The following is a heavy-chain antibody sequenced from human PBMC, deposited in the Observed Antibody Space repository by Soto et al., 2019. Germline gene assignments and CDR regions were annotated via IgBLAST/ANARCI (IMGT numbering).Heavy chain of an antibody. D-gene: IGHD3-3*01. Sequence: EVQLVESGGGLVQPGRSLRLSCAASGFTFDDYAMHWVRQAPGKGLEWVSGISWNSGSIAYADSVRGRFTISRDNAKNSLYLQMNSLIAEDTALYYCAKCSFSGITMFGDLGYWGQGTLVTVSS. CDR2: ISWNSGSI. CDR1: GFTFDDYA. CDR3: AKCSFSGITMFGDLGY. J-gene: IGHJ4*02. V-gene: IGHV3-9*01.